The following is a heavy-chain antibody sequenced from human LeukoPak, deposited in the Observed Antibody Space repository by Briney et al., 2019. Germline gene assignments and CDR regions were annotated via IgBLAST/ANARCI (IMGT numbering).Heavy chain of an antibody. Sequence: ASVKVSCKASAYAFTNYFIHWVRQAPGQGLEWMGRINPSSGATNLAQKFQGRVSMTRDTSITTGYMELSSLIFDDTAVYYCVTPPVSGSGTWGQGTQVTVSS. V-gene: IGHV1-2*06. D-gene: IGHD5-12*01. CDR1: AYAFTNYF. CDR3: VTPPVSGSGT. J-gene: IGHJ4*02. CDR2: INPSSGAT.